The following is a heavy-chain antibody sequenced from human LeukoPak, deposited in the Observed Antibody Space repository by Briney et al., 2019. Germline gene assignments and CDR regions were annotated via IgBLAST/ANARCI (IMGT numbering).Heavy chain of an antibody. Sequence: PGRSLRLSCAASGFTFDDYAMHWVRQAPGKGLEWVSGISWNSGSIGYADSVKGRFTISRDNAKNSLYLQMNSLRAEDMALYYCAKSSSSSLWWNDAFDIWGQGTMVTVSS. J-gene: IGHJ3*02. V-gene: IGHV3-9*03. CDR1: GFTFDDYA. CDR3: AKSSSSSLWWNDAFDI. CDR2: ISWNSGSI. D-gene: IGHD6-6*01.